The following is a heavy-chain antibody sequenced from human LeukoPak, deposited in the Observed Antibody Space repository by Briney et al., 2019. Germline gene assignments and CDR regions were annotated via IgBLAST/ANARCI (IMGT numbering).Heavy chain of an antibody. CDR2: ISGSGGST. CDR3: AKDKSDATPYYFDY. CDR1: GFTFSSYA. V-gene: IGHV3-23*01. D-gene: IGHD2-15*01. Sequence: RGSLRLSCAASGFTFSSYAMSRVRQAPGKGLEWVSAISGSGGSTYYADSVKGRFTISRDNSKNTLYLQMNSLRAEDTAVYYCAKDKSDATPYYFDYWGQGTLVTVSS. J-gene: IGHJ4*02.